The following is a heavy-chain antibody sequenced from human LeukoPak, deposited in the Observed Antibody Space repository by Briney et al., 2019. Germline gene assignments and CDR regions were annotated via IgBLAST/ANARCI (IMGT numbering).Heavy chain of an antibody. J-gene: IGHJ6*02. D-gene: IGHD1-20*01. V-gene: IGHV5-51*01. Sequence: GESLKISCKGPGYSFTSYWIGWVRQMPGKGLEWMGIIYPGDSDTRYSPSFQGQVTISADKSISTAYLQWSSLKASDTAMYYCARLITGTTLLDYYYGMDVWGQGTTVTVSS. CDR1: GYSFTSYW. CDR3: ARLITGTTLLDYYYGMDV. CDR2: IYPGDSDT.